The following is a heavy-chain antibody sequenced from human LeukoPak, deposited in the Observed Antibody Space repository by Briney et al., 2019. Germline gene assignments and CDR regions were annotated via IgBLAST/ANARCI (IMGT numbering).Heavy chain of an antibody. J-gene: IGHJ4*02. CDR1: GFTFSSYW. V-gene: IGHV3-74*01. Sequence: GGSLRLSCAASGFTFSSYWMHWVRQAPGEGLVCVSRINSDGSITTYADSVRGRFTISRDNAKSTLYLQMNRLRAEDAAVYYCASSTQISKYADYWGQGALVTVSS. D-gene: IGHD2-2*01. CDR3: ASSTQISKYADY. CDR2: INSDGSIT.